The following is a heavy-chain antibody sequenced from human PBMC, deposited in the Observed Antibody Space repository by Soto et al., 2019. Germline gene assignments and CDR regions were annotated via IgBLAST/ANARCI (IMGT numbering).Heavy chain of an antibody. CDR3: TRHGSGDYFLFDP. J-gene: IGHJ5*02. Sequence: PGGSLRLSCAASGFTFCSFWMHWVRQAPGKGLEWVSRASPDGTSTSYADSVKGRFTISRDNAKNTLFMQMNSLRAEDTAVYYCTRHGSGDYFLFDPWGQGTLVTVSS. V-gene: IGHV3-74*01. CDR1: GFTFCSFW. D-gene: IGHD4-17*01. CDR2: ASPDGTST.